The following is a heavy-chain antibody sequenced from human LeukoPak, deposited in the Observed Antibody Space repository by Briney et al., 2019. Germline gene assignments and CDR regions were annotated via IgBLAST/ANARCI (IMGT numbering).Heavy chain of an antibody. D-gene: IGHD6-19*01. V-gene: IGHV3-30*18. CDR3: AKDRGPQWVPLYYFDY. CDR2: ISYDGSNK. CDR1: GFTFSSYG. J-gene: IGHJ4*02. Sequence: PGGSLRLSCAASGFTFSSYGMHWVRQAPGKGLEWVAVISYDGSNKYYADSVKGRFTISRDNSKNTLYLQMNSLRAEDTAVYYCAKDRGPQWVPLYYFDYWGQGTLVTVSS.